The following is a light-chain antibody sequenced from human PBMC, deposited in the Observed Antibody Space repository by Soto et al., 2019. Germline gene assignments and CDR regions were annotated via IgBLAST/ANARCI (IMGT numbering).Light chain of an antibody. Sequence: PGERVLLSCRASHSLSGSFLTWYQQKPGQAPRLLIYGASTRATGIPARFSGGGSGTDFTLTVSSLQPEDFAVSYCQQDNNLFTFGGGTKVDIK. CDR3: QQDNNLFT. CDR2: GAS. CDR1: HSLSGSF. V-gene: IGKV3D-7*01. J-gene: IGKJ4*01.